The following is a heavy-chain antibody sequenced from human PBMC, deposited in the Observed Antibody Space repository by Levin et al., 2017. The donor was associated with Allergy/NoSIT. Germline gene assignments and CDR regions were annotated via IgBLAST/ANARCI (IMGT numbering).Heavy chain of an antibody. V-gene: IGHV3-30*04. CDR3: AREASLVGATRKGYDY. CDR2: ISYDGSNK. D-gene: IGHD1-26*01. CDR1: GFTFSSYA. J-gene: IGHJ4*02. Sequence: GESLKISCAASGFTFSSYAMHWVRQAPGKGLEWVAVISYDGSNKYYADSVKGRFTISRDNSKNTLYLQMNSLRAEDTAVYYCAREASLVGATRKGYDYWGQGTLVTVSS.